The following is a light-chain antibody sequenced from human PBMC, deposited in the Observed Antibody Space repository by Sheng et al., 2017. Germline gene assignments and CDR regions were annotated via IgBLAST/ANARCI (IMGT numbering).Light chain of an antibody. CDR1: NIGSQS. CDR3: HVWDSRSNHGV. CDR2: DDS. J-gene: IGLJ3*02. Sequence: SYELTQPPSVSVAPGQTARITCGGNNIGSQSVHWYQQKPGQAPALVVYDDSDRPSGIPERFSGSNSGNTATLTISGAVAGDEADYYCHVWDSRSNHGVFGGGTKLTVL. V-gene: IGLV3-21*02.